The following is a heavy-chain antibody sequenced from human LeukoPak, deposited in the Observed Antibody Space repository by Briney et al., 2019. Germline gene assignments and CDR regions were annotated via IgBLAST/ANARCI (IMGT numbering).Heavy chain of an antibody. J-gene: IGHJ4*02. D-gene: IGHD2-21*01. CDR2: IIPIFGTA. CDR3: ATSISLIPLFDY. CDR1: GGTFSSYA. Sequence: SVKVSCKASGGTFSSYAISWVRQAPGQGFEWMGGIIPIFGTANYAQKFQGRVTITADESTSTAYMELSSLRSEDTAVYYCATSISLIPLFDYWGQGTLVTVSS. V-gene: IGHV1-69*13.